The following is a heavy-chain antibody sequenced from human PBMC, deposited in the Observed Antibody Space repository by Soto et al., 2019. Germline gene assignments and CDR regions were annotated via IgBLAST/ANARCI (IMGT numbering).Heavy chain of an antibody. Sequence: SETLSLTCPVCGGCISRYYWSWIRQPPGKGLEWIGYIYYSGSTNYNPSLKSRVTISVDTSKNQFSLKLSSVTAADTAVYYCARGPSADSSGYYYFQHWGQGTLVTVSS. J-gene: IGHJ1*01. CDR3: ARGPSADSSGYYYFQH. V-gene: IGHV4-59*01. CDR1: GGCISRYY. D-gene: IGHD3-22*01. CDR2: IYYSGST.